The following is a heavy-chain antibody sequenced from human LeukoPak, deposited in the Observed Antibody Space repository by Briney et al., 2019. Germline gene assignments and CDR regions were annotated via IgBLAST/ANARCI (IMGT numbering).Heavy chain of an antibody. Sequence: SETLSLTCAVYGGSFSGYYWSWIRQPPGKGLEWIGEINHSGSTNYNPSLKSRVTISVDTSKNQFSLKLSSVTAADTAVYYCARGTGHMITFGGVIVKGRYFDYWGQGTLVTVSS. CDR1: GGSFSGYY. D-gene: IGHD3-16*02. CDR3: ARGTGHMITFGGVIVKGRYFDY. V-gene: IGHV4-34*01. CDR2: INHSGST. J-gene: IGHJ4*02.